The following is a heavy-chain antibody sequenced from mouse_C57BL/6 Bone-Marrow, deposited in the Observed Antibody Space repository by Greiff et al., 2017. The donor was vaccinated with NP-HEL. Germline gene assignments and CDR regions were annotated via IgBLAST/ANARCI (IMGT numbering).Heavy chain of an antibody. V-gene: IGHV14-3*01. J-gene: IGHJ2*01. CDR3: AFPLMVTNYFDY. CDR2: IDPANGNT. CDR1: GFNIKNTY. Sequence: VHVKQSVAELVRPGASVKLSCTASGFNIKNTYMHWVKQRPEQGLEWIGRIDPANGNTKYAPKFQGKATITADTSSNTAYLQLSSLTSEDTAIYYCAFPLMVTNYFDYWGQGTTLTVSS. D-gene: IGHD2-2*01.